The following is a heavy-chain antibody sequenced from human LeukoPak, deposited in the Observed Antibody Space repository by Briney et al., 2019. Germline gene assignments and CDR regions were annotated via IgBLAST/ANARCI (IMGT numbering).Heavy chain of an antibody. V-gene: IGHV3-7*04. CDR3: ARVAYSYDSSGYFVFDY. CDR2: IKQDGSDK. Sequence: GGSLRLSCAVSGFTFSDYWMTWVRQAPGKGLEWVANIKQDGSDKYYVDSVKGRFTISRDNAKNSLYLQMNSLRAEDTAVYYRARVAYSYDSSGYFVFDYWGQGTLVTVSS. D-gene: IGHD3-22*01. J-gene: IGHJ4*02. CDR1: GFTFSDYW.